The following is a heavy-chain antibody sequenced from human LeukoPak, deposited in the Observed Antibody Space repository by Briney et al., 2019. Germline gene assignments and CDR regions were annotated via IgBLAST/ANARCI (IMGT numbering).Heavy chain of an antibody. CDR3: ARGHYGMDV. CDR2: MCYSGST. CDR1: GASMSGNY. V-gene: IGHV4-59*01. J-gene: IGHJ6*02. Sequence: SETLSLTCSVSGASMSGNYWSWIRQPPGKGLEWNGYMCYSGSTNYNPSLKSRVTISVDMSKNQISLKLASVTAADTAVYYCARGHYGMDVWGQGTTVTVSS.